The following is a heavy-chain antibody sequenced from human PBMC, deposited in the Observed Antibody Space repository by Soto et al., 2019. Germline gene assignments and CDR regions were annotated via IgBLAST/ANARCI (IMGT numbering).Heavy chain of an antibody. V-gene: IGHV3-30*18. J-gene: IGHJ4*02. D-gene: IGHD1-7*01. CDR2: ISYDGSNK. Sequence: QVQLVESGGGVVQPGRSLRLSCXASGFTFSSYGMHWVRQAPGKGLEWVAVISYDGSNKYYADSVKGRFTISRDNSKNTLYLQMNSLRAEDTAVYYCAKDGITGTMGYWGQGTLVTVSS. CDR3: AKDGITGTMGY. CDR1: GFTFSSYG.